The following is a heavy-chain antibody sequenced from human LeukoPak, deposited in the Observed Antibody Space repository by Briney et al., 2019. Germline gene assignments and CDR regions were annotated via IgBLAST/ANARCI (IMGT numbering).Heavy chain of an antibody. D-gene: IGHD1-1*01. CDR2: ISSSSSTI. CDR1: GFTFSSYS. J-gene: IGHJ4*02. CDR3: ARATSGWNDRKFDY. Sequence: PGGSLRLSCAASGFTFSSYSMNWVRQAPGKGLEWVSYISSSSSTIYYADSVKGRFTISRDNAKNSLYLQMNSLRAEDTAVYYCARATSGWNDRKFDYWGQGIVVTVSS. V-gene: IGHV3-48*01.